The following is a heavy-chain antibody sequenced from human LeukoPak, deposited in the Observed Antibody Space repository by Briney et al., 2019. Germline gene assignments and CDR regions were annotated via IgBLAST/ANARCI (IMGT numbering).Heavy chain of an antibody. CDR2: ISSIGSTI. V-gene: IGHV3-48*03. CDR1: GFTFSSYE. Sequence: GGSLRLSCAASGFTFSSYERNWGRQAPGKGLEWVSYISSIGSTIYYAYSLSGRFTSSIHKAKNSVYLQTNMLRAEDTALYYCARGWDGDYAGYFDYWGQGTLVTVSS. D-gene: IGHD4-17*01. J-gene: IGHJ4*02. CDR3: ARGWDGDYAGYFDY.